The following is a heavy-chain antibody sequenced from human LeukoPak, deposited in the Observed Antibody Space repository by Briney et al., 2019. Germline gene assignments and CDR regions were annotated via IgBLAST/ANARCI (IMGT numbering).Heavy chain of an antibody. V-gene: IGHV3-23*01. D-gene: IGHD3-22*01. CDR1: GFTFSSYA. CDR3: AKDMIVVVDYYYYGVDV. Sequence: GGSLRLSCAASGFTFSSYAMSWVRQAPGKGLEWVSAISGSGGSTYYADSVKGRSTISRDNSKNTLYLQMNSLRAEDTAVYYCAKDMIVVVDYYYYGVDVWGQGTTVTVSS. CDR2: ISGSGGST. J-gene: IGHJ6*02.